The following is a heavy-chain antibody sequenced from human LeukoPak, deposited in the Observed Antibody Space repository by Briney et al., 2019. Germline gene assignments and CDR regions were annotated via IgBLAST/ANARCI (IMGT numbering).Heavy chain of an antibody. CDR2: IKQDGSKT. CDR1: GFTFSSYW. Sequence: PGGSLRLSCAASGFTFSSYWMSWVRQAPGKGLEWVGNIKQDGSKTYFVDSVKGRITIARDNAKNSLYLQMNSLRAEYTAVYYCAGDAMSRTADYWGQGTLVTVSS. D-gene: IGHD2-2*01. CDR3: AGDAMSRTADY. V-gene: IGHV3-7*01. J-gene: IGHJ4*02.